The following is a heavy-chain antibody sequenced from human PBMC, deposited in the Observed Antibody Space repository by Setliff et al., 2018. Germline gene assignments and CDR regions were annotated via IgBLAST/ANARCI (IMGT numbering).Heavy chain of an antibody. CDR1: GYTLTNYY. J-gene: IGHJ4*02. CDR3: VRGPGPSVVVAMPFDR. V-gene: IGHV1-46*03. CDR2: INPSGGLT. Sequence: GASVKVSCKASGYTLTNYYMHWVRQAPGQGLEWMGIINPSGGLTRYAQKFQGKVTMTTDTSTTTVYMEVASLRSDDTAVYYCVRGPGPSVVVAMPFDRWGQGTLVTVSS. D-gene: IGHD5-12*01.